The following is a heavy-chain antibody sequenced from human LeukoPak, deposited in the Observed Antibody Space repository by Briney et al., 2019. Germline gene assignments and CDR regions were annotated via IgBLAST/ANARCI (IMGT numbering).Heavy chain of an antibody. V-gene: IGHV3-7*01. Sequence: HPGGSLRLSCTASGFTFSNFWMGWVRQAPGKGLEWVANIKQDETEKFYLGSVKGRFTISRDNAKNSLYLQMNSLRAEDTAVYYCARDLRLAGAFDIWGQGTMVTVSS. CDR2: IKQDETEK. D-gene: IGHD3-16*01. CDR3: ARDLRLAGAFDI. CDR1: GFTFSNFW. J-gene: IGHJ3*02.